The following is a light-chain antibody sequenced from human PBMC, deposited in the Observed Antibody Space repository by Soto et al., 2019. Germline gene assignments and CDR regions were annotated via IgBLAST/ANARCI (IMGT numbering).Light chain of an antibody. CDR1: SSDVGGYNY. Sequence: QSALTQPPSASGSPGQSVTISCTGTSSDVGGYNYVSWYQQHPGTAPKLMIYEVSKRPSGVPDRFSGSKSGNTASLTVSGLQDEDEDDYCCSSYAGSNNFGVFGGGTKLTVL. CDR2: EVS. V-gene: IGLV2-8*01. CDR3: SSYAGSNNFGV. J-gene: IGLJ2*01.